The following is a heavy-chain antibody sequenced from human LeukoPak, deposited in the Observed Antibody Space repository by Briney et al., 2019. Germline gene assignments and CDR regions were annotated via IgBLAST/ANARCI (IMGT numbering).Heavy chain of an antibody. V-gene: IGHV4-34*01. CDR1: GGSFSGYY. Sequence: PSETLSLTCAVYGGSFSGYYWSWIRQPPGKGLEWIGEINHSGSTNYNPSLKSRVTISVDTSKNQFSLKLSSVTAADTAVYYCARHSPESDIVVVPAATNPYYFDYWGQGTLVTVSS. CDR3: ARHSPESDIVVVPAATNPYYFDY. J-gene: IGHJ4*02. D-gene: IGHD2-2*01. CDR2: INHSGST.